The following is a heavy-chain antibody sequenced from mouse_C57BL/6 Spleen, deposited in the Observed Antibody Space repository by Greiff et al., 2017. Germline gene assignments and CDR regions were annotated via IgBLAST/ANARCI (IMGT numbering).Heavy chain of an antibody. J-gene: IGHJ4*01. V-gene: IGHV1-7*01. Sequence: VQGVESGAELAKPGASVKLSCTASGYTFTSYWMHWVKQRPGQGLEWIGYINPSSGYTKYNQKFKDKATLTADKSSSTAYMQLSSLTYEDSAVYYCASPYDYDVFYAMDYWGQGTSVTVSS. D-gene: IGHD2-4*01. CDR1: GYTFTSYW. CDR3: ASPYDYDVFYAMDY. CDR2: INPSSGYT.